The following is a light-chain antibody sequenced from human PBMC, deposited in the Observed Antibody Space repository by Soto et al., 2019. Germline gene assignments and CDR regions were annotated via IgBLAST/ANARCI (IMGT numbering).Light chain of an antibody. V-gene: IGKV3-20*01. CDR1: QSVSNS. J-gene: IGKJ1*01. Sequence: ETLLTQSPDTLSVSPGETATLSCRASQSVSNSLAWYRQRPGQPPSLLIYATSTRATGIPDRFSGSGSGTDFTLTISRLGPEDFAVYYCQQYRMSPNTFGQGTKVDIK. CDR2: ATS. CDR3: QQYRMSPNT.